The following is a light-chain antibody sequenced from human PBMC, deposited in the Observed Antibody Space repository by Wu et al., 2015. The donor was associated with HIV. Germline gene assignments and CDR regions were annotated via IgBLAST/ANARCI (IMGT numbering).Light chain of an antibody. CDR1: QSINSNS. CDR2: AAS. Sequence: EIVLTQSPGTLSLSPGERATLSCRASQSINSNSLAWYQQKPGQAPRLLIHAASDRATDIPDRFSGSGSGTDFTLTINRVEPEDFAVYYCQQYSSSAITFGGGTKVEIK. J-gene: IGKJ4*01. V-gene: IGKV3-20*01. CDR3: QQYSSSAIT.